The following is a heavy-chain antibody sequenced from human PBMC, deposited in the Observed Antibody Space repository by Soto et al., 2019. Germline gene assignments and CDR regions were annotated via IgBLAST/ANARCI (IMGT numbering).Heavy chain of an antibody. CDR2: ISYDGSNK. CDR3: AKGLAYCGGDCYSHFDL. V-gene: IGHV3-30*18. J-gene: IGHJ2*01. Sequence: GGSLRLSCAASGFTFSSYGIHWVRQAPGKGLEWVAVISYDGSNKYYADSVKGRFTISRDNSKNTLYLQMNSLRAEDTAVYYCAKGLAYCGGDCYSHFDLWGRGTLVTGSS. CDR1: GFTFSSYG. D-gene: IGHD2-21*02.